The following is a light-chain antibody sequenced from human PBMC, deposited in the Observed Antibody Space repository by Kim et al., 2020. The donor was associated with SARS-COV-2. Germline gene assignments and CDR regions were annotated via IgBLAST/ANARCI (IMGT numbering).Light chain of an antibody. CDR1: QSILSL. Sequence: DIQMTQTPSTRSASVGDRVTITCRPSQSILSLLAWYQQKLGKAPKLLIYKASSLESRVPLRFSGSGSGSEFTLTISSLQPDDFSTYYCQQYNIYSPLTFGGGTKVYIK. CDR3: QQYNIYSPLT. V-gene: IGKV1-5*03. CDR2: KAS. J-gene: IGKJ4*01.